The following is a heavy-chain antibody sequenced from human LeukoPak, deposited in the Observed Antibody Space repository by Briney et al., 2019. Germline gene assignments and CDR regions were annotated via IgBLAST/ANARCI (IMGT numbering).Heavy chain of an antibody. Sequence: SETLSLTCTVSGVSISSSSYYWGWIRQPPGKGLEWIGSIYYSGSTYYNPSLRSRVTISVDTSKNQFSLKLSSVTAADTAVYYCATTIFGVVIGAFDIWGQGAMVTVSS. CDR1: GVSISSSSYY. CDR3: ATTIFGVVIGAFDI. D-gene: IGHD3-3*01. V-gene: IGHV4-39*07. J-gene: IGHJ3*02. CDR2: IYYSGST.